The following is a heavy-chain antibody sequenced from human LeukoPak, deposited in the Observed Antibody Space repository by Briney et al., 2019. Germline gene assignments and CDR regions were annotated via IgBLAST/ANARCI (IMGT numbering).Heavy chain of an antibody. CDR1: GGSFSGYY. J-gene: IGHJ5*02. CDR3: ARGRAYDFWSGYSPRRYNWFDP. D-gene: IGHD3-3*01. CDR2: INHSGST. Sequence: KPSETLSLTCAVYGGSFSGYYWSWIRQPPGKGLEWIGEINHSGSTNYNPSLKSRVTISVDTSKNQFSLKLSSVTAADTAVYYCARGRAYDFWSGYSPRRYNWFDPWGQGTLVTVSS. V-gene: IGHV4-34*01.